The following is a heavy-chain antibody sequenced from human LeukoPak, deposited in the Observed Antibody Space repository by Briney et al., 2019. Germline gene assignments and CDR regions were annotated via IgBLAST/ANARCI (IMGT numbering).Heavy chain of an antibody. V-gene: IGHV4-61*02. D-gene: IGHD4-23*01. CDR3: ARGMTTVVTFYDAFDI. CDR1: GGSISSGSYY. Sequence: SETLSLTCTVSGGSISSGSYYWSWIRQPAGEGLEWIGRIYTSGSTNYNPSLKSRVTISVDTSKNQFSLKLSSVTAADTAVYYCARGMTTVVTFYDAFDIWGQGTMVTVSS. CDR2: IYTSGST. J-gene: IGHJ3*02.